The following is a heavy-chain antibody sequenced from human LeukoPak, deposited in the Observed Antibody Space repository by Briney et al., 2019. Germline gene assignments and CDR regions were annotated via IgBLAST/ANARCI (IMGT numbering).Heavy chain of an antibody. Sequence: GGSLRLSCAASGFTSSNYWMHWVRQAPGKGLVWVSQINNDGSTTRYADSVKGRFTISRDNAENTLYLQMNSLRAEDAAVYYCARGYSSSWYNWFDPWGQGTLVTVSS. J-gene: IGHJ5*02. CDR2: INNDGSTT. CDR1: GFTSSNYW. CDR3: ARGYSSSWYNWFDP. D-gene: IGHD6-13*01. V-gene: IGHV3-74*01.